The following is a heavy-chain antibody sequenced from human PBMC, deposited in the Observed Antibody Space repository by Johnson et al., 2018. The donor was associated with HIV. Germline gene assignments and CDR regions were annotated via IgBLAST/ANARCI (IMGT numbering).Heavy chain of an antibody. CDR3: AKPPSMGSDAFDI. D-gene: IGHD3-16*01. CDR1: GFTFSDHY. V-gene: IGHV3-72*01. Sequence: VQLVESGGGVVQPGGSLRLSCEASGFTFSDHYMDWVRQAPGNGLEWVGRSRNKANTYTTEYAVSVKGRFTISRDSSKSTVYLQMNSLKREETAVYYCAKPPSMGSDAFDIWGQGTMVTVS. CDR2: SRNKANTYTT. J-gene: IGHJ3*02.